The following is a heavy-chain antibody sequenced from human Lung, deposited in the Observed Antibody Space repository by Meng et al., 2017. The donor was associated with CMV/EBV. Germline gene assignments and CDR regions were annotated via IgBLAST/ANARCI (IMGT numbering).Heavy chain of an antibody. V-gene: IGHV3-7*04. Sequence: GGSXRLXCAASGFNVGTYWMTWVRQAPGKGLQWVANINQEGNWRAYVDSVKGRFTISRDNARNSVYLQMNSLRPEDTGVFYCARVPSSGYSPFDSWGPGPLVTFSS. CDR1: GFNVGTYW. J-gene: IGHJ4*02. CDR3: ARVPSSGYSPFDS. CDR2: INQEGNWR. D-gene: IGHD3-22*01.